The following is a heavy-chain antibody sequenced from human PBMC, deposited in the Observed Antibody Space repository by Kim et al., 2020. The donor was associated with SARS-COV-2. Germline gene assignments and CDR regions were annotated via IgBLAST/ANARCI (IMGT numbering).Heavy chain of an antibody. CDR1: GFTVSSNY. V-gene: IGHV3-53*01. CDR2: IYSGGST. J-gene: IGHJ3*02. Sequence: GGSLRLSCAASGFTVSSNYMSWVRQAPGKGLEWVSVIYSGGSTYYADSVKGRFTISRDNSKNTLYLQMNSLRAEDTAVYYCARVTIFAQDAFDIWGQGTMVTVSS. CDR3: ARVTIFAQDAFDI. D-gene: IGHD3-3*01.